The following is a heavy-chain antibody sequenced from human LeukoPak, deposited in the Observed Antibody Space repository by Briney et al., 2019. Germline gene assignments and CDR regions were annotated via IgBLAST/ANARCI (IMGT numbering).Heavy chain of an antibody. CDR2: ISGSGGST. J-gene: IGHJ3*02. Sequence: GGSLRLSCAASGFTFSSYAMSWVRQAPGKGLEWVSAISGSGGSTYYADSVKGRFTISRDNSENTLYLQMNSLRAEDTAVYYCAKDHNYDFWSGYSPLGAFDIWGQGTLVTVSS. CDR1: GFTFSSYA. V-gene: IGHV3-23*01. CDR3: AKDHNYDFWSGYSPLGAFDI. D-gene: IGHD3-3*01.